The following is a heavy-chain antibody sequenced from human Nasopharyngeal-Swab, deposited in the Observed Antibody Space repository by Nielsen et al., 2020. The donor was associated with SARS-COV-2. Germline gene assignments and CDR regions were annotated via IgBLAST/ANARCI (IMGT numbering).Heavy chain of an antibody. D-gene: IGHD5-18*01. V-gene: IGHV3-23*01. CDR1: GFTFSSYA. Sequence: LSLTCAASGFTFSSYAMSWVRQAPGKGLEWVSAISGSGGSTYYADSVKGRFTISRDNSKNTLYLQMNSLRAEDTAVYYCAKDWGLWLQAYYFDYWGQGTLVTVSS. J-gene: IGHJ4*02. CDR3: AKDWGLWLQAYYFDY. CDR2: ISGSGGST.